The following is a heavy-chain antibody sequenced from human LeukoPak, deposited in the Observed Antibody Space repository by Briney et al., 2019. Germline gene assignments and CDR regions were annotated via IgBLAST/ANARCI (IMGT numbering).Heavy chain of an antibody. CDR1: GGSISSYY. CDR2: TYYSWST. V-gene: IGHV4-59*01. D-gene: IGHD6-19*01. Sequence: SETLSLTCTVSGGSISSYYWSWIRQPPGKGLEWIGYTYYSWSTSYNPSLKSRVTISLDTSKNQFSLKLSSVTAADTAVYYCARGLAVAGTLSFDYWGLGTLVTVSS. J-gene: IGHJ4*02. CDR3: ARGLAVAGTLSFDY.